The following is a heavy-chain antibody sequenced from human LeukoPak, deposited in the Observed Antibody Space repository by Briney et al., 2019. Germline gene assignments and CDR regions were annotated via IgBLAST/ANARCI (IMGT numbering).Heavy chain of an antibody. V-gene: IGHV3-23*01. CDR3: AKDLDSSGYYDSAGY. CDR1: GYTFSSYA. CDR2: ISGSGGST. D-gene: IGHD3-22*01. J-gene: IGHJ4*02. Sequence: ASVKVSCKASGYTFSSYAMSWVRQAPGKGLEWVSAISGSGGSTYYADSVKGRFTISRDNSKNTLYLQMNSLRAEDTAVYYCAKDLDSSGYYDSAGYWGQGTLVTVSS.